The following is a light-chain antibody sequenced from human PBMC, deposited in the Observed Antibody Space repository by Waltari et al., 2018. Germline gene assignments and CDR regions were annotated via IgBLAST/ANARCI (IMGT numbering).Light chain of an antibody. V-gene: IGLV8-61*01. CDR2: KAN. J-gene: IGLJ3*02. Sequence: QTVVTQEPSLSVSPGGTVTLTWASSSGSLATTSYATWYQPPPGQAPRTLVYKANARSSGVPDRFSGSILGNTAALTITGAQADDESDYYCALYMGSGIWVFGGGTRLTVL. CDR1: SGSLATTSY. CDR3: ALYMGSGIWV.